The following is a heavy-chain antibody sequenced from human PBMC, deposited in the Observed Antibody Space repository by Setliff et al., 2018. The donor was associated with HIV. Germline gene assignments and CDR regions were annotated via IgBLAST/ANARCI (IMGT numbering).Heavy chain of an antibody. D-gene: IGHD3-10*01. CDR1: GYTLSEYY. V-gene: IGHV1-69-2*01. CDR2: IDPEDGET. CDR3: ARVWLYYYGSGPEAPFDY. J-gene: IGHJ4*02. Sequence: ASVKVSCKASGYTLSEYYMHWVQQAPGKGLEWMGRIDPEDGETLYAEKFRGRVTMTADMSTNTAYLELGSLRSEDTAVYYCARVWLYYYGSGPEAPFDYWGQGTLVTVSS.